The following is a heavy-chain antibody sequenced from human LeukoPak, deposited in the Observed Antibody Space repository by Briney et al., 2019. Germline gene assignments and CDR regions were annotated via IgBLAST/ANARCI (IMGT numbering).Heavy chain of an antibody. J-gene: IGHJ6*02. Sequence: SETLSLTCTVSGGSISSYYWSWIRQPPGKGLEWIGYIYYSGSTNYNPSLKSRVTISVDTSKNQFSLKLSSVTAADTAVYYCARDGGYSSSRPYYYYGMDVWGQGTTVTVSS. CDR3: ARDGGYSSSRPYYYYGMDV. V-gene: IGHV4-59*01. CDR2: IYYSGST. CDR1: GGSISSYY. D-gene: IGHD6-13*01.